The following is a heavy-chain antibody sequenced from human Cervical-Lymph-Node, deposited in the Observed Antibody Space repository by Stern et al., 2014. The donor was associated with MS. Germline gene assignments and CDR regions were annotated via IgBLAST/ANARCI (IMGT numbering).Heavy chain of an antibody. D-gene: IGHD2-21*02. Sequence: VQLVESGPGLVKPSETLSLTCTVSGGAVSDYYWTWIRQRPGKGLEWIGYISDTGTTNYNASLHSRVTITLDTSQNQVSLRLRSVTAADTAVYYCARDPSTTASDWFFDLWDRGSLVTVSS. J-gene: IGHJ2*01. V-gene: IGHV4-59*02. CDR1: GGAVSDYY. CDR2: ISDTGTT. CDR3: ARDPSTTASDWFFDL.